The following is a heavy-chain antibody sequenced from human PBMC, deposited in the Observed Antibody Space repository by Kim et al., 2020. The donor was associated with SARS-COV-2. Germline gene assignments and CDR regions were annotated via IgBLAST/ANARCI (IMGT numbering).Heavy chain of an antibody. CDR2: SGVRT. V-gene: IGHV3-23*01. CDR3: EASDY. J-gene: IGHJ4*02. Sequence: SGVRTRYADSVKRRFTIARDNSKGTLFLQMNSLGAEDTAVYYCEASDYWGQGSLVTVSS.